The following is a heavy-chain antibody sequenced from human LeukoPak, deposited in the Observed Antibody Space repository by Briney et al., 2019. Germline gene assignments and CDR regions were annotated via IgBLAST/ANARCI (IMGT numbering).Heavy chain of an antibody. CDR2: IIPIFGTA. CDR3: ARGQWEPYEKYYYYYYYMDV. Sequence: SVKVSCKASGYTFASYYMHWVRQAPGQGLEWMGRIIPIFGTANYAQKFQGRVTITTDESTSTAYMELSSLRSEDTAVYYCARGQWEPYEKYYYYYYYMDVWGKGTTVTVSS. D-gene: IGHD1-26*01. J-gene: IGHJ6*03. CDR1: GYTFASYY. V-gene: IGHV1-69*05.